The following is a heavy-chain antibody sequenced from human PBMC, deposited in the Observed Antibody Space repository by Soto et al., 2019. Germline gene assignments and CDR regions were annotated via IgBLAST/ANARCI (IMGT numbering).Heavy chain of an antibody. Sequence: QVQLVESGGGLVKPGGSLRLSCVASGFTFNDYYMSWIRQAPGKGLEWVSYISSSSGYTNYAGSVKGRFTISRDNARNSLYLQMNSLRAEDTAVYYCARGGTTVTDFWGQGTLVTVSS. CDR2: ISSSSGYT. J-gene: IGHJ4*02. CDR1: GFTFNDYY. V-gene: IGHV3-11*06. CDR3: ARGGTTVTDF. D-gene: IGHD4-17*01.